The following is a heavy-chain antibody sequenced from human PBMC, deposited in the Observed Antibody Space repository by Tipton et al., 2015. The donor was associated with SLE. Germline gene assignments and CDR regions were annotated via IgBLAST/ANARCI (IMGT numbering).Heavy chain of an antibody. CDR3: ARDRSRSGSDVFDY. J-gene: IGHJ4*01. CDR2: VNPDTGGT. CDR1: GYTFSSNY. Sequence: QLVQSGAEVKKPGASVKVSCTASGYTFSSNYIHWVRQAPGQGLEWMGIVNPDTGGTSYAQRSQGRVTVTADTSSSTVYVELSSLRFDDTAVYYCARDRSRSGSDVFDYWGHGSLVTVSS. D-gene: IGHD1-26*01. V-gene: IGHV1-46*01.